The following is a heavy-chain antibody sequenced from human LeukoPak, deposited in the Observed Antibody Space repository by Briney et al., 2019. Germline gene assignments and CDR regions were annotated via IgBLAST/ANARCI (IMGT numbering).Heavy chain of an antibody. CDR3: ARGGRSIIASDAFDI. CDR2: ISSSSSYI. Sequence: PGGSLRLSCAASGFTFSSYSMNWVRQAPGKGLEWVSSISSSSSYIYYADSVKGRFTISRDNAKNSLYLQMNSLRAEDTAVYYCARGGRSIIASDAFDIWGQGTMVTVSS. D-gene: IGHD6-6*01. V-gene: IGHV3-21*01. CDR1: GFTFSSYS. J-gene: IGHJ3*02.